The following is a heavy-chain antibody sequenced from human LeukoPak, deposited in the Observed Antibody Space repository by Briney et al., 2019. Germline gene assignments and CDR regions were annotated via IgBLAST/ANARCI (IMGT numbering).Heavy chain of an antibody. J-gene: IGHJ5*02. D-gene: IGHD2-21*01. Sequence: ASETLSLTCTVSGGSISSSSYYWGWIRQPPGKGLEWIGSIYYSGSTYCNPSLKSRVTISVDTSKNQFSLKLSSVTAADTAVYYCARGPIAGSSGFEFDPWGQGTLVTVSS. CDR3: ARGPIAGSSGFEFDP. V-gene: IGHV4-39*01. CDR1: GGSISSSSYY. CDR2: IYYSGST.